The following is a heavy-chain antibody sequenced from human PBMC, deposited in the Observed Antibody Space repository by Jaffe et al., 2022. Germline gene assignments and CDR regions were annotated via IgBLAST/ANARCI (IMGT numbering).Heavy chain of an antibody. J-gene: IGHJ4*02. CDR1: GFTFSSYS. Sequence: EVQLVESGGGLVKPGGSLRLSCAASGFTFSSYSMNWVRQAPGKGLEWVSSISSSSSYIYYADSVKGRFTISRDNAKNSLYLQMNSLRAEDTAVYYCARSRPDGDYDYYFDYWGQGTLVTVSS. D-gene: IGHD4-17*01. CDR3: ARSRPDGDYDYYFDY. CDR2: ISSSSSYI. V-gene: IGHV3-21*01.